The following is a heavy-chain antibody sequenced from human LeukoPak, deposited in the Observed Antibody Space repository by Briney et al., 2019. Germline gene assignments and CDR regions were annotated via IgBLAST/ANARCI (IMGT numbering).Heavy chain of an antibody. D-gene: IGHD3-10*02. V-gene: IGHV3-48*03. CDR1: GFTFSSYE. Sequence: GGSLRLSCAASGFTFSSYEMNWVRQALGKGLEWVSYISSSGSTIYYADSVKGRFTIPRDNAKNSLYLQMNSLRAGDTAVYYCAELGITMIGGVWGKGTTVTISS. J-gene: IGHJ6*04. CDR2: ISSSGSTI. CDR3: AELGITMIGGV.